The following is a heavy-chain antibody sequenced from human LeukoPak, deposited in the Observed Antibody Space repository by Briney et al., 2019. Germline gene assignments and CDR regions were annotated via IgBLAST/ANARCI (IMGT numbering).Heavy chain of an antibody. CDR3: AKDLYYYDSSGSDGSDY. CDR1: GFTFSSYG. Sequence: PGGSLRLSCAASGFTFSSYGMHWVRQAPGKGLEWVAFIRYDGSNKYYADSVKGRFTISRDNSKNTLYLQMNSLRAEDTAVYYCAKDLYYYDSSGSDGSDYWGQGTLVTVSS. D-gene: IGHD3-22*01. J-gene: IGHJ4*02. V-gene: IGHV3-30*02. CDR2: IRYDGSNK.